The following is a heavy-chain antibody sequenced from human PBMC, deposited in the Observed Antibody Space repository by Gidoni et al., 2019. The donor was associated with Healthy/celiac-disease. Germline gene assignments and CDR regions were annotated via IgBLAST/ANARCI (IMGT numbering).Heavy chain of an antibody. J-gene: IGHJ6*02. D-gene: IGHD6-13*01. CDR3: ARDSSSWTHYGMDV. Sequence: QVQLQQWGAGLLKPSETLALTCAVYGGSFSGYYWSWIRQPPGKGLEWIGEINHSGSTNYNPSLKSRVTISVDTSKNQFSLKLSSVTAADTAVYYCARDSSSWTHYGMDVWGQGTTVTVSS. CDR2: INHSGST. CDR1: GGSFSGYY. V-gene: IGHV4-34*01.